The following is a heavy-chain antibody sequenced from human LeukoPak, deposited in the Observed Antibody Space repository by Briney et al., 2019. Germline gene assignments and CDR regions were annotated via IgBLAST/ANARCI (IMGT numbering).Heavy chain of an antibody. CDR1: GGSISSGSYY. CDR2: IYTSGST. J-gene: IGHJ6*03. D-gene: IGHD6-13*01. CDR3: AREEQQLVPNHYYYYMDV. Sequence: PSQTLSLTCTVSGGSISSGSYYWSWIRQPAGKGLEWIGRIYTSGSTNYNPSLKSRVTISVDTSKNQFSLKLSSVTAADTAVYYCAREEQQLVPNHYYYYMDVWGKGTTVTVSS. V-gene: IGHV4-61*02.